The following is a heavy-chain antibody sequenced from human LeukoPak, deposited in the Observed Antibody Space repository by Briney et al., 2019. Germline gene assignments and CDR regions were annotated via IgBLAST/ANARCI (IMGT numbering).Heavy chain of an antibody. J-gene: IGHJ5*02. D-gene: IGHD2-2*01. Sequence: GASVKVSCKASGYTFTSYGISWVRQAPGQGLEWMGCISAYNGNTNYARKLQGRVTMTTDTSTSTAYMELRSLGSDDTAVYYCAREALGYCSSTSCYVWFDPWGQGTLVTVSS. V-gene: IGHV1-18*04. CDR1: GYTFTSYG. CDR3: AREALGYCSSTSCYVWFDP. CDR2: ISAYNGNT.